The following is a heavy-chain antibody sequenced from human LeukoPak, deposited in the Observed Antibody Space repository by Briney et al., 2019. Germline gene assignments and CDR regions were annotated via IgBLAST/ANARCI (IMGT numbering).Heavy chain of an antibody. CDR1: GGTFSSYA. CDR2: IIPIFGTA. D-gene: IGHD2-15*01. V-gene: IGHV1-69*05. Sequence: SVKVSCKASGGTFSSYAISWVRQAPGQGLEWMGGIIPIFGTANYAQKFQGRVTITTDESTSTAYMELSGLRSEDTAVYYCAVEIVVVVAAISVDFDYWGQGTLVTVSS. J-gene: IGHJ4*02. CDR3: AVEIVVVVAAISVDFDY.